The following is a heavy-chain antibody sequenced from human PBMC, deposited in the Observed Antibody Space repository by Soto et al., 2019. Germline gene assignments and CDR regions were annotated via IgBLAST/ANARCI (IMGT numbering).Heavy chain of an antibody. D-gene: IGHD4-4*01. J-gene: IGHJ4*02. CDR3: ARSTSPY. CDR1: GGSFSGYY. Sequence: SETLSLTCAVYGGSFSGYYWSWIRQPPGKGLEWIGEINHSGSTNYNPSLKSRVTISVDTSKNQFSLKLSSVTAADTAVYYCARSTSPYWGQGTLVTVSS. CDR2: INHSGST. V-gene: IGHV4-34*01.